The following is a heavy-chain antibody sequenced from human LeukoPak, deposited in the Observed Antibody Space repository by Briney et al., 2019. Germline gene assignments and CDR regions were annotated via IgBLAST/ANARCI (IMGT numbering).Heavy chain of an antibody. CDR1: GDSISTYF. D-gene: IGHD2-2*01. Sequence: PETLSLTCTVSGDSISTYFWTWIRQPPGKGLEWVGYIHTSGSTNYNPSLNSRVTFSLDTSKNQFSLKLSSVTAADTDVYYCARLIPCRSTFCPRFYYYMAVWGKGTTVTVSS. V-gene: IGHV4-4*09. CDR3: ARLIPCRSTFCPRFYYYMAV. J-gene: IGHJ6*03. CDR2: IHTSGST.